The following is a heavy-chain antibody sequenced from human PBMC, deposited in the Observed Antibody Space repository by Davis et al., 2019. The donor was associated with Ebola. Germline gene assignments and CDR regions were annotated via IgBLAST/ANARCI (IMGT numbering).Heavy chain of an antibody. J-gene: IGHJ6*02. CDR3: AKVRGASVFTTPGSMDV. CDR1: GFTFSSYS. V-gene: IGHV3-48*04. Sequence: PGGSLRLSCAASGFTFSSYSMNWVRQAPGKGLEWVSYISSSSSTIYYADSVKGRFTISRDNAKNSLYLQMNSLRAEDTALYYCAKVRGASVFTTPGSMDVWGQGTTVTVSS. D-gene: IGHD1-14*01. CDR2: ISSSSSTI.